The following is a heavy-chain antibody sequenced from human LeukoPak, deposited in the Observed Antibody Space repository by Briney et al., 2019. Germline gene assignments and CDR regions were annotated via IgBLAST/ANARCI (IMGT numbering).Heavy chain of an antibody. CDR3: ARDGASSSWYTIDY. D-gene: IGHD6-13*01. V-gene: IGHV1-2*02. Sequence: ASVKVSCKASGYTFTGYYLHWVRQAPGQGLECMGWINPNSGVTNYAQRFQGRVTMTRDTSISTAYMDLSRLRSDDTAVYYCARDGASSSWYTIDYWGQGTLVTVSS. CDR1: GYTFTGYY. J-gene: IGHJ4*02. CDR2: INPNSGVT.